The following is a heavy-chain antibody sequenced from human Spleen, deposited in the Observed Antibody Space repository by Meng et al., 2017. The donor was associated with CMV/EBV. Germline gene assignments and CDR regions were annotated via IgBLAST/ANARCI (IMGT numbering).Heavy chain of an antibody. J-gene: IGHJ4*02. CDR3: ARDCSGGSCYLGVDY. D-gene: IGHD2-15*01. CDR1: GGSVSRSSDY. V-gene: IGHV4-39*07. CDR2: IYYSGST. Sequence: QRRRSLRELVKPSGTRSQTCTVSGGSVSRSSDYRGWFREPPGKGLDWIGSIYYSGSTYYNPSLKSRVTISVDTSKNQFSLKLSSVTAADTAVYYCARDCSGGSCYLGVDYWGQGTLVTVSS.